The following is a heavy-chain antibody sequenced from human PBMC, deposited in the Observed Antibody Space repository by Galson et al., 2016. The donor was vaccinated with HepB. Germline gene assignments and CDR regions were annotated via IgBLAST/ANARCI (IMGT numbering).Heavy chain of an antibody. Sequence: SLRLSCAASGFIFSQFAVHWVRQAPGKGLEWVAVISHDGTRKYYTDSVKGRFTVSRDDSKTTLYLQMNTLRPEDTGVYYCARDQKYSGTDFYFAMDVWGKGATVTISS. CDR3: ARDQKYSGTDFYFAMDV. D-gene: IGHD1-26*01. J-gene: IGHJ6*04. CDR1: GFIFSQFA. CDR2: ISHDGTRK. V-gene: IGHV3-30-3*01.